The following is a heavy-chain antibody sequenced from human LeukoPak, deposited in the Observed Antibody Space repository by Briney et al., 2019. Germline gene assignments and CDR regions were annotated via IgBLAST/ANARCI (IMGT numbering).Heavy chain of an antibody. J-gene: IGHJ4*02. CDR3: ARDGGYGSGSAL. Sequence: SETLSLTCTVSGGSISSSSYYWTWIRQPPGKGLEWIGSIYYSGSTYYNPSLKSRLTISVDTSKNQFSLKLTSVTAADTAVYYCARDGGYGSGSALWGQGTLITVSS. CDR1: GGSISSSSYY. D-gene: IGHD3-10*01. CDR2: IYYSGST. V-gene: IGHV4-39*07.